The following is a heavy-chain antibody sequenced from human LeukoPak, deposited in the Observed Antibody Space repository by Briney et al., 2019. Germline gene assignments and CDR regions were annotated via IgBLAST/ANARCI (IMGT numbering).Heavy chain of an antibody. Sequence: TSETLSLTCTVSGGSISSYYWSWIRQPPGKGLEWIGYIYYSGSTNYNPSLKSRVTISVDTSKNQFSLKLSSVTAADTAVYYCARDLGDCSGVSCYWFDPWGQGTLVTVSS. CDR3: ARDLGDCSGVSCYWFDP. V-gene: IGHV4-59*01. D-gene: IGHD2-15*01. J-gene: IGHJ5*02. CDR1: GGSISSYY. CDR2: IYYSGST.